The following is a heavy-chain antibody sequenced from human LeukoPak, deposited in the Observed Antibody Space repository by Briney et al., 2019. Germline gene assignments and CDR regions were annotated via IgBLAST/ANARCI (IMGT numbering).Heavy chain of an antibody. V-gene: IGHV5-51*01. CDR2: IYPDDSDT. CDR3: ARLQYSNGYVDY. D-gene: IGHD5-18*01. J-gene: IGHJ4*02. Sequence: GESLKISCKGSGYSFTSYWIGWVRQMPGKGLEWMGIIYPDDSDTRYRPSFQGQVTISADKSIATAYLQWSSLKASDTAMYYCARLQYSNGYVDYWGQGTLVTVSS. CDR1: GYSFTSYW.